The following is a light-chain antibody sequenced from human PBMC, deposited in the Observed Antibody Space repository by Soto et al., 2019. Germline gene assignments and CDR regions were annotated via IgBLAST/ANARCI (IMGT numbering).Light chain of an antibody. CDR1: QSISSW. Sequence: DIQMTQSPSTLSASVGDRVTITCRASQSISSWLAWYQQKPGKAPKLLIYKASSLESGVPSRFSGSGSGTEFTLSISSLQPDDFANYYCQQYNNYPLNLGGGKNVEIK. CDR2: KAS. J-gene: IGKJ4*01. V-gene: IGKV1-5*03. CDR3: QQYNNYPLN.